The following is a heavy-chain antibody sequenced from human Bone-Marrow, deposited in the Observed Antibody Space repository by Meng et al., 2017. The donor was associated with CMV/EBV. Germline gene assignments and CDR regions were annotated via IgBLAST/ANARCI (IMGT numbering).Heavy chain of an antibody. V-gene: IGHV4-39*07. CDR1: GDSIVSSDYY. J-gene: IGHJ6*02. Sequence: SETLSLTCIVSGDSIVSSDYYWGCIRQPPGKGLQWIGSIYYSGSTSYNPSLKSRVTMSLDTSKNQFSLNLTSVTAADTAVYYCARAAAGYYYGLDVWGQGTTVTVSS. CDR2: IYYSGST. D-gene: IGHD6-13*01. CDR3: ARAAAGYYYGLDV.